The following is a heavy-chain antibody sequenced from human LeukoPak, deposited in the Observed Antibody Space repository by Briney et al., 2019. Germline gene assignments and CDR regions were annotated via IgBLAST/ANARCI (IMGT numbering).Heavy chain of an antibody. CDR1: GGSISSYY. J-gene: IGHJ4*02. V-gene: IGHV4-59*01. Sequence: KASETLSLTCTVSGGSISSYYWSWIRQPPGKGLEWIGYIYYSGSTNYNPSLKSRVTISVDTSKNQFSLKLSSVTAADTAVYYCARGPGYCSGGSCYWAPFDYWGQGTLVTVSS. CDR3: ARGPGYCSGGSCYWAPFDY. CDR2: IYYSGST. D-gene: IGHD2-15*01.